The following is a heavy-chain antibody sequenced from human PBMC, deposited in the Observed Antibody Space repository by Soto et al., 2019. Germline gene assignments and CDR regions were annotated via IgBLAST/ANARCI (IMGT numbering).Heavy chain of an antibody. V-gene: IGHV4-38-2*01. Sequence: PSETLSLTCAVSGYSISSGYYWGWIRQPPGKGLEWIGSIYHSGSTYYNPSLKSRVTISVDTSKNQFSLKLSSVTAADTAVYYCARLRPYSSSWYGNYFDYWGQGTLVTVS. CDR2: IYHSGST. CDR1: GYSISSGYY. J-gene: IGHJ4*02. D-gene: IGHD6-13*01. CDR3: ARLRPYSSSWYGNYFDY.